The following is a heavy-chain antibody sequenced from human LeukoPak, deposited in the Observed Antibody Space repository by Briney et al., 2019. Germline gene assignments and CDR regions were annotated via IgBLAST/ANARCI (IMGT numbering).Heavy chain of an antibody. V-gene: IGHV4-59*01. CDR2: IYYSGST. Sequence: SETLSLTCTVSGGSISSYYWSWIRQPPGKGLEWIGYIYYSGSTNYNPSLKSRVTISVDTSKNQFSLKLSSVTAADTAVYYCARTGYCSGGSCYHGFDYWGQGTLVTVSS. CDR3: ARTGYCSGGSCYHGFDY. D-gene: IGHD2-15*01. J-gene: IGHJ4*02. CDR1: GGSISSYY.